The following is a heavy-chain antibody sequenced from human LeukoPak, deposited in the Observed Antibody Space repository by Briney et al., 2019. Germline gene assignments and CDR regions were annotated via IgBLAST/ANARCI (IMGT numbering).Heavy chain of an antibody. V-gene: IGHV4-59*12. CDR1: GGSIGTYS. D-gene: IGHD3-3*01. J-gene: IGHJ4*02. CDR3: ARGHDLDY. CDR2: IYYSGTT. Sequence: PSETLSLTCTVSGGSIGTYSWNWIRQPPGKGLEWIGYIYYSGTTNYNPSLKSRVTISVDTSKNQFSLKLSSVTAADTAVYYCARGHDLDYWGQGTLVTVSS.